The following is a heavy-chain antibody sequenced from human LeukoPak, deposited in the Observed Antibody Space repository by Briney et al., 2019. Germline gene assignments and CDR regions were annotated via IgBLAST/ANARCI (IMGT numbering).Heavy chain of an antibody. CDR3: ARGYYLPSTDLAYWFDP. D-gene: IGHD3-22*01. CDR2: INPNNGGT. J-gene: IGHJ5*02. CDR1: GYTFTYYY. V-gene: IGHV1-2*02. Sequence: GASVKVSCKASGYTFTYYYINWVRQAPGQGLEWMGWINPNNGGTSYAQKFQGRVTMTRDTSISTDYMELSSLRSDDTAVYYCARGYYLPSTDLAYWFDPWGQGTLVTVST.